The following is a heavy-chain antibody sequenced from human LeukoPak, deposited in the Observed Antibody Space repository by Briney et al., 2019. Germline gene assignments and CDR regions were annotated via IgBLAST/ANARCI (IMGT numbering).Heavy chain of an antibody. D-gene: IGHD4-17*01. V-gene: IGHV1-2*02. CDR3: ATEYGDYSDGMDV. CDR2: INPNSGGT. CDR1: GYTFTGYY. Sequence: ASVKVSCKASGYTFTGYYMHWVRQAPGQGLGWMGWINPNSGGTNYAQKFQGRATMTRDTSISTAYMELSRLRSDDTAVYYCATEYGDYSDGMDVWGQGTTVTVSS. J-gene: IGHJ6*02.